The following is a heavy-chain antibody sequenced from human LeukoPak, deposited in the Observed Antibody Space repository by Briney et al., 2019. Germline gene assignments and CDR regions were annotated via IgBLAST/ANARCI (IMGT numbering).Heavy chain of an antibody. V-gene: IGHV3-48*02. J-gene: IGHJ4*02. CDR3: ARESYWGSGLKGFDS. Sequence: PGGSLRLSCVASGFTFTGYSINWVRQAPGKGLGWVLYISRDSSNIYYAESVKGRFTISRDNAKNSLYLQVNSLRDEDTAVYYCARESYWGSGLKGFDSWGQGTLVTVSS. CDR2: ISRDSSNI. D-gene: IGHD7-27*01. CDR1: GFTFTGYS.